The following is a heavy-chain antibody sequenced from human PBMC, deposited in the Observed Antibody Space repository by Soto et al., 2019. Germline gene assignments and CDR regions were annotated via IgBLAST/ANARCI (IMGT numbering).Heavy chain of an antibody. D-gene: IGHD3-22*01. CDR1: GGSISSYY. CDR2: IYYSGST. V-gene: IGHV4-59*08. CDR3: ARHGFPDSSGYYRHWYFDL. J-gene: IGHJ2*01. Sequence: SETLSLTCTVSGGSISSYYWSWIRQPPGKGLEWIGYIYYSGSTNYNPSLKSRVTISVDTSKNQFSLKLSSVTAADTAVYYCARHGFPDSSGYYRHWYFDLWGRGTLVTVSS.